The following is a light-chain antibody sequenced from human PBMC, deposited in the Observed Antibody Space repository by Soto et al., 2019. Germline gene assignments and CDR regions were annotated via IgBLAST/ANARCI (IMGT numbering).Light chain of an antibody. CDR1: YNL. CDR3: CSYTSSTYV. CDR2: EVN. Sequence: QSALTQPASVSGSPAQSITISCSGTYNLVSWYQQHPGKAPKLMIFEVNKRPSGVSYRFSGSKSGNTASLTISALQAEDEADYFCCSYTSSTYVFGTGTKGTVL. V-gene: IGLV2-14*02. J-gene: IGLJ1*01.